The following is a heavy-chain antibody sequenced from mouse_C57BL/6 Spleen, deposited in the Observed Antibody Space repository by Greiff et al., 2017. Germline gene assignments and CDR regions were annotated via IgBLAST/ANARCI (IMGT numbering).Heavy chain of an antibody. CDR3: ASYYGSEGYFDY. J-gene: IGHJ2*01. V-gene: IGHV1-55*01. CDR2: IYPGSGST. CDR1: GYTFTSYW. D-gene: IGHD1-1*01. Sequence: VQLQQSGAELVKPGASVKMSCKASGYTFTSYWITWVKQRPGQGLEWIGDIYPGSGSTNYNEKFKSKATLTVDTSSSTAYMQLSSLTSEDSAVYYCASYYGSEGYFDYWGQGTTLTVSS.